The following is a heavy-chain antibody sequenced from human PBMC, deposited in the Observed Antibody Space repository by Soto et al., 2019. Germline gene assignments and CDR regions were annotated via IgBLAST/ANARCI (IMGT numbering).Heavy chain of an antibody. D-gene: IGHD3-22*01. V-gene: IGHV1-2*04. CDR3: ARGLTLSDTSGYYVY. CDR2: INPKSGVT. CDR1: GYIFTGYY. Sequence: GASVKVSCKASGYIFTGYYMHWVRQAPGRGPEWMGWINPKSGVTNYAQKFQGLVTMTRDTSINTAYMELSSLRSDDTAVYYCARGLTLSDTSGYYVYWGQGSLVTVSS. J-gene: IGHJ4*02.